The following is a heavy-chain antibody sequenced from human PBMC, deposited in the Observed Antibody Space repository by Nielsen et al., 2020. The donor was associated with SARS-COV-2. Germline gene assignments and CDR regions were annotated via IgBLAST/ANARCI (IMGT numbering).Heavy chain of an antibody. CDR2: ISYDGSNK. CDR3: ASGRDGYNFYY. CDR1: GFTFSSYG. Sequence: GGSLRLSCAASGFTFSSYGMHWVRQAPGKGLEWVAVISYDGSNKYYADSVKGRFTISRDNSKNTLYLQMNSLRAEDTAVYYCASGRDGYNFYYWGQGTLVTVSS. D-gene: IGHD5-24*01. V-gene: IGHV3-30*03. J-gene: IGHJ4*02.